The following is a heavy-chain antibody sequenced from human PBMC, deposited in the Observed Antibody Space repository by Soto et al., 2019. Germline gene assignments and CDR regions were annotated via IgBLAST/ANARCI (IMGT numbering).Heavy chain of an antibody. CDR3: ASSYYDFWSGYRIFDY. CDR2: IKQDGSEK. D-gene: IGHD3-3*01. J-gene: IGHJ4*02. Sequence: ESGGGLVQPGGSLRLSCAASGFTFSSYWMSWVRQAPGKGLEWVANIKQDGSEKYYVDSVKGRFTISRDNAKNSLYLQMNSLRAEDTAVYYCASSYYDFWSGYRIFDYWGQGTLVTVSS. CDR1: GFTFSSYW. V-gene: IGHV3-7*05.